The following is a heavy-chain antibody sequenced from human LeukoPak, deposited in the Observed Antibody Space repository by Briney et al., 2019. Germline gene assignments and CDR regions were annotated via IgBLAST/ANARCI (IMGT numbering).Heavy chain of an antibody. CDR3: AMRVYYDFWSGYFN. J-gene: IGHJ4*02. Sequence: SVKVSCKASGGTFSSYAISWVRQAPGQGLEWTGGIIPIFGTANYAQKFQGRVTITTDESTSTAYMELSSLRSEDTAVYYCAMRVYYDFWSGYFNWGQGTLVTVSS. CDR2: IIPIFGTA. D-gene: IGHD3-3*01. CDR1: GGTFSSYA. V-gene: IGHV1-69*05.